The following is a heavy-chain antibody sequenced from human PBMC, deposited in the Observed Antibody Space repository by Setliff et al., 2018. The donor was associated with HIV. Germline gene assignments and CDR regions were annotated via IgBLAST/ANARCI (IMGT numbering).Heavy chain of an antibody. J-gene: IGHJ4*02. CDR2: VDPKNGKT. Sequence: ASVNVSCKASGYTFTYYYMHWVQQAPGKGLEWMGRVDPKNGKTLYAENLRGRITITADTSTDTAYMELNSLRSEDTAMYYCATLDYYGSQTYNLALHYWGQGTLVTVSS. D-gene: IGHD3-10*01. V-gene: IGHV1-69-2*01. CDR3: ATLDYYGSQTYNLALHY. CDR1: GYTFTYYY.